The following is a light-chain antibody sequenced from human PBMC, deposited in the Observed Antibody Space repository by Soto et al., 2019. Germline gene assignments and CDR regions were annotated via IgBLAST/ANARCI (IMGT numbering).Light chain of an antibody. J-gene: IGKJ5*01. CDR2: DAS. CDR3: QQANSFPIT. CDR1: QSISSY. V-gene: IGKV1-39*01. Sequence: DIQITQSPSSLSASVGDRGTIYCRASQSISSYLNWYQQKPGKPPKLLIYDASSLASGVPSRFSGSGSGTDFTLTISRLQPEDFETYYCQQANSFPITFGQGTRLE.